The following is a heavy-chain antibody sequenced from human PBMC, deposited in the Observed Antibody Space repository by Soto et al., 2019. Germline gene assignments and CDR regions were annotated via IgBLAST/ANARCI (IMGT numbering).Heavy chain of an antibody. Sequence: TGGALRLSCAASGVTFSSDSMNLCRQAPGKGLEWVSSISSSSSYIYYADSVKGRFTISRDNAKNSLYLQMNSLRAEDTAVYYCARVVDYYDRYYYYGMDVWGRGTTVLVSS. D-gene: IGHD3-22*01. CDR2: ISSSSSYI. J-gene: IGHJ6*02. CDR3: ARVVDYYDRYYYYGMDV. CDR1: GVTFSSDS. V-gene: IGHV3-21*01.